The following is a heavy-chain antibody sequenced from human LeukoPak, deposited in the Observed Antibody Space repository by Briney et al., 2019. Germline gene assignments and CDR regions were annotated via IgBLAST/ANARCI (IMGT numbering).Heavy chain of an antibody. D-gene: IGHD5-18*01. V-gene: IGHV3-74*01. Sequence: GGSLRLSCAASGFTLRTYWMHWVRQVPGEGLMWVSRIDGDGSVTNYADSVKGRFTISRDNSKNTLYLQMNSLRAEDTAVYYCAKEGIQLWLLSYFDYWGQGTLVTVSS. J-gene: IGHJ4*02. CDR2: IDGDGSVT. CDR3: AKEGIQLWLLSYFDY. CDR1: GFTLRTYW.